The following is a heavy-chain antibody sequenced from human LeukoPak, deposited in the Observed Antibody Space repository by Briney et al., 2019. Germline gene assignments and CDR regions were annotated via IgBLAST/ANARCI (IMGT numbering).Heavy chain of an antibody. CDR2: IYYSGST. D-gene: IGHD2/OR15-2a*01. V-gene: IGHV4-30-4*01. CDR1: GGSISSGDYY. CDR3: ARGFLIGAFDI. Sequence: PSETLCLTCAVSGGSISSGDYYWSWIRQPPGKGLEWIGYIYYSGSTYYNPSLKSRVTISVDTSKNQFSLKLSSVTAADTAVYYCARGFLIGAFDIWGQGTMVTVSS. J-gene: IGHJ3*02.